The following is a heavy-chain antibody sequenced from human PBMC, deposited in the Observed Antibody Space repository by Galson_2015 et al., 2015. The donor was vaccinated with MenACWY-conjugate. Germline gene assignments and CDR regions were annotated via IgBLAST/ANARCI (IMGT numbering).Heavy chain of an antibody. Sequence: SLRLSCAASGFTFSDYAMSWVRQAPGKGLEWVSAISASGDSTFNADSLKGRFTISRDNSKNTLYLQMNSLRAEDTAIYYCAKVGLMISFYSYDMDVRGKGTPITVS. D-gene: IGHD3/OR15-3a*01. CDR2: ISASGDST. V-gene: IGHV3-23*01. J-gene: IGHJ6*03. CDR3: AKVGLMISFYSYDMDV. CDR1: GFTFSDYA.